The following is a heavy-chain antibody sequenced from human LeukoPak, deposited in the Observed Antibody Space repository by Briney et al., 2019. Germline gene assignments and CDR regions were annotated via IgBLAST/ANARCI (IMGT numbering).Heavy chain of an antibody. J-gene: IGHJ4*02. CDR2: IYTSGST. Sequence: SETLSLTCTVSGGSISSSSYYWGWIRQPAGKGLEWIGRIYTSGSTNYNPSLKSRVTMSVDTSKNQFSLKLSSVTAADTAVYYCARGYMTTDYWGQGTLVTVSS. D-gene: IGHD1-20*01. CDR1: GGSISSSSYY. V-gene: IGHV4-61*02. CDR3: ARGYMTTDY.